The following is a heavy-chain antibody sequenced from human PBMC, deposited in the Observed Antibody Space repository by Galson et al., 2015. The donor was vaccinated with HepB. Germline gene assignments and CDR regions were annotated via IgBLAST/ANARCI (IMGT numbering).Heavy chain of an antibody. J-gene: IGHJ4*02. CDR2: INAGNGNT. D-gene: IGHD5-12*01. CDR3: ASAEGLSGYDSNFDY. CDR1: GYTFTSYA. V-gene: IGHV1-3*01. Sequence: SVKVSCKASGYTFTSYAMHWVRQAPGQRLEWMGWINAGNGNTKYSQKFQGRVTITRDTSASTAYMELSSLRSEDTAVYYCASAEGLSGYDSNFDYWGQGTLVTVSS.